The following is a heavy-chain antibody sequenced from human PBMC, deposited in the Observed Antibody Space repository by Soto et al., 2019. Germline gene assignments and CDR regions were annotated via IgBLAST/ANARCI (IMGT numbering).Heavy chain of an antibody. J-gene: IGHJ4*02. CDR1: GGSIGGSNYF. CDR2: IYYSGST. D-gene: IGHD3-22*01. V-gene: IGHV4-31*06. CDR3: CSYDSSGYYFDY. Sequence: SETLSLTCTVSGGSIGGSNYFWGWIRQHPGKGLEWIGYIYYSGSTYYNPSLKSRVTISVDTSKNQFSLKLSSVTAADTAVYYCCSYDSSGYYFDYWGQGTLVTVSS.